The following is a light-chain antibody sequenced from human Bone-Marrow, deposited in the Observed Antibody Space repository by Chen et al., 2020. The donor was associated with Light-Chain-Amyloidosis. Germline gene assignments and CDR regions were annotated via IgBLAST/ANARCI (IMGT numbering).Light chain of an antibody. V-gene: IGKV1-5*03. J-gene: IGKJ1*01. CDR1: QSISSW. Sequence: DIQMTQSPSTLSASVGDRVTITCRASQSISSWLAWYQQKPGKAPKLLIYKASSLESGVPSRFSGSGSGTEFTLPISSLQPDDFAAYYCQQYNSYPGTFGQGTKVDI. CDR2: KAS. CDR3: QQYNSYPGT.